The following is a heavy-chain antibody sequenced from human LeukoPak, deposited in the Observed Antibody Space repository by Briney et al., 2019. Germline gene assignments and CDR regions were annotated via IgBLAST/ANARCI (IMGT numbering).Heavy chain of an antibody. J-gene: IGHJ6*02. V-gene: IGHV3-74*01. D-gene: IGHD3-9*01. CDR2: INSDGSST. CDR3: ARAQYYDSSTAGGMDV. Sequence: GGSLRLSCAASGLTFSSYWMHWVRQAPGKGLVWVSRINSDGSSTSYADSVKGRFSISRDNAKNTLYLQMNSLRTEDTAVYYCARAQYYDSSTAGGMDVWGQGTTVTVSS. CDR1: GLTFSSYW.